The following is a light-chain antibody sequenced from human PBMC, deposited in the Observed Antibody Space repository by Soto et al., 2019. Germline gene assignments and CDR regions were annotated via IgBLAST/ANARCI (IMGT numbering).Light chain of an antibody. V-gene: IGKV1-39*01. Sequence: IHLTQAPYSLSASVGGRLTIKKRTSQIISISLNWYQLKPGKAPNLLMYGASYLKSGVPTRFSGSGSGTDFTLTISSLQPEDFATYYCQQTYTTPEITFGQGTRLEI. CDR3: QQTYTTPEIT. CDR2: GAS. J-gene: IGKJ5*01. CDR1: QIISIS.